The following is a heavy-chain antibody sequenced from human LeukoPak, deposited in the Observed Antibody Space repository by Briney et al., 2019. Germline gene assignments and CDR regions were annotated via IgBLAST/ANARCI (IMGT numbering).Heavy chain of an antibody. CDR2: INPNSGGT. D-gene: IGHD6-19*01. CDR1: GNTFTGYY. CDR3: AREKPGIAVAVSFGMDV. J-gene: IGHJ6*02. Sequence: ASVKVSCKASGNTFTGYYMHWVRQAPGQGLEWMGWINPNSGGTNYAQKFQGWVTMTRDTSISTAYMELSRLRSDDTAVYYCAREKPGIAVAVSFGMDVWGQGTTVTVSS. V-gene: IGHV1-2*04.